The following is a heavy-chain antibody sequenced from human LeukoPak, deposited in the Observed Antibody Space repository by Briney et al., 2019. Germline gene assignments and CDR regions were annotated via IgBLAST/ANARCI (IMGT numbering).Heavy chain of an antibody. CDR1: GFTFSNSA. J-gene: IGHJ4*02. D-gene: IGHD6-19*01. Sequence: GGTLRLSFGASGFTFSNSAMYWVRQAPGKGLEFVSVISTNGDRTYYADSVKGRFTISRDNSKNTLYLQMGSLRADDMAVYYCARGVAISSSGWYDTFDYWGQGALVTISS. CDR3: ARGVAISSSGWYDTFDY. V-gene: IGHV3-64*02. CDR2: ISTNGDRT.